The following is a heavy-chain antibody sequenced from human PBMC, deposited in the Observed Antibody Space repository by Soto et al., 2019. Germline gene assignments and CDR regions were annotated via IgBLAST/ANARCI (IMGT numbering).Heavy chain of an antibody. J-gene: IGHJ4*02. CDR3: ARRAGTMIVVVITTLIFDY. CDR1: GFTFSSYA. CDR2: ISYDGSNK. D-gene: IGHD3-22*01. V-gene: IGHV3-30-3*01. Sequence: QVQLVESGGGVVQPGRSLRLSCAASGFTFSSYAMHWVRQAPGKGLEWVAVISYDGSNKYYADSVKGRFTISRDNSKNTLYLQMNSLRAEDTAVYYCARRAGTMIVVVITTLIFDYWGQGTLVTVSS.